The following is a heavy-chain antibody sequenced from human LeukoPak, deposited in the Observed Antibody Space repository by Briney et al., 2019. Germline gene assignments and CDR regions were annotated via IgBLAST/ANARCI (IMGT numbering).Heavy chain of an antibody. V-gene: IGHV3-23*01. CDR3: AKEQRGYSGYMVGSCFDP. Sequence: GGSLRLSCAASGFTVNSNYMSWVRQAPGKGLEWVSSTSGSSSYIYYADSVKGRFTISRDNSKKTLYLQMNSLRAEDTALYYCAKEQRGYSGYMVGSCFDPWGQGTLVTVSS. CDR1: GFTVNSNY. D-gene: IGHD5-12*01. CDR2: TSGSSSYI. J-gene: IGHJ5*02.